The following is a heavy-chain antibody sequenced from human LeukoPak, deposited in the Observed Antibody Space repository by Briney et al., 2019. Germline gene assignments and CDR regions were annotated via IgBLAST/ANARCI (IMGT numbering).Heavy chain of an antibody. J-gene: IGHJ4*02. Sequence: MTSETLSLTCAVYGGSFSGYYWSWIRQPPGKGLEWIGEINHSGSTNYNTSLKSRVTISVDTSKNQFSLKLSSVTAADTAVYYCRIKGASFDYWGQGTLVTVSS. CDR1: GGSFSGYY. CDR3: RIKGASFDY. V-gene: IGHV4-34*01. D-gene: IGHD4/OR15-4a*01. CDR2: INHSGST.